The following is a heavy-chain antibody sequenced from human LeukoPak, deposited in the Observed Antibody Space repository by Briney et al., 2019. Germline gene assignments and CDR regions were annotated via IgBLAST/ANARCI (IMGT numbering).Heavy chain of an antibody. CDR3: ATYYYDSSGFPYYFDY. D-gene: IGHD3-22*01. Sequence: LETLSLTCTVSGGSLSSYYWSWLRQPPAKGLEWIGYIYYSGSTNYNPSLKSRVTISVDTSKNPFSLKLSSLTAADTAVYYCATYYYDSSGFPYYFDYWGQGTLVTVSS. CDR2: IYYSGST. J-gene: IGHJ4*02. CDR1: GGSLSSYY. V-gene: IGHV4-59*01.